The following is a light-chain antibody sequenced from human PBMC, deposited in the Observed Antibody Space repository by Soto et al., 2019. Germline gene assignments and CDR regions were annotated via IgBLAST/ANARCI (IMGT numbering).Light chain of an antibody. CDR2: CAS. CDR1: QSVSNNY. CDR3: QQYGSSGT. Sequence: IVLTQSTGTLSLSPGERATLSCTASQSVSNNYLAWYQQKPGQAPRLLIYCASNRATGIPDRFSGSGSGTDFTLTISRLEPEDFAVYYCQQYGSSGTFGQGTKVDIK. V-gene: IGKV3-20*01. J-gene: IGKJ1*01.